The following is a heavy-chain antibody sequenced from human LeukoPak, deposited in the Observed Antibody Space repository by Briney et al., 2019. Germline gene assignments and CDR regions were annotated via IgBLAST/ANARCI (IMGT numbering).Heavy chain of an antibody. CDR3: ARDVLRGYSYGTPNWFDP. CDR2: ISAYNGNT. D-gene: IGHD5-18*01. J-gene: IGHJ5*02. Sequence: GASVRVSCTASGYTFSSYGMSWVRQAPGQGLEWMGWISAYNGNTNYADKLQGRVTMTTDTSTSTAYMEMRSLRSDDTAVYYCARDVLRGYSYGTPNWFDPWGQGTLVTVSS. CDR1: GYTFSSYG. V-gene: IGHV1-18*01.